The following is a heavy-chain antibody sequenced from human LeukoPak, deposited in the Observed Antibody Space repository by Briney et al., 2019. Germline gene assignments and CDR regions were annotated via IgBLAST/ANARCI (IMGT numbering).Heavy chain of an antibody. V-gene: IGHV3-23*01. CDR3: AKCGSYSSRVAFDY. J-gene: IGHJ4*02. Sequence: TGGSLRLSCAASGFTFSNYAMSWVRQAPGKGLEWVSTISGSGGNTYYADSVKGRFTISRDNSKTTLYLQTNSLRAEDTAVYYCAKCGSYSSRVAFDYWGQGTLVTVSS. CDR1: GFTFSNYA. D-gene: IGHD1-26*01. CDR2: ISGSGGNT.